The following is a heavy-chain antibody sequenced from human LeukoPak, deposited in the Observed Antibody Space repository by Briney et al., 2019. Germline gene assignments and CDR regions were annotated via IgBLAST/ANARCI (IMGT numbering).Heavy chain of an antibody. CDR1: GGSFSGYY. CDR2: IYYSGST. V-gene: IGHV4-59*01. Sequence: SETLSLTCAVYGGSFSGYYWSWIRQPPGKGLEWIGYIYYSGSTNYNPSLKSRVTISVDTSKNQFSLKLSSVTAADTAVYYCARVPKGAARQTYYYYGMDVWGQGTTVTVSS. D-gene: IGHD6-6*01. J-gene: IGHJ6*02. CDR3: ARVPKGAARQTYYYYGMDV.